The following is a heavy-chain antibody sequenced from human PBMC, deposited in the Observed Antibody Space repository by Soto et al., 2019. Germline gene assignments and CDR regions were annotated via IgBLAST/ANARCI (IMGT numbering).Heavy chain of an antibody. J-gene: IGHJ4*02. D-gene: IGHD2-15*01. CDR3: ATLRGPLGYCSGGSCYSDY. Sequence: WASVKVSCKASGGTFSSYAISWVRQAPGQGLEWMGGIIPIFGTANYAQKFQGRVTITADESTSTAYMELSSLRSEDTAVYYCATLRGPLGYCSGGSCYSDYWGQGTLVTVSS. CDR2: IIPIFGTA. V-gene: IGHV1-69*13. CDR1: GGTFSSYA.